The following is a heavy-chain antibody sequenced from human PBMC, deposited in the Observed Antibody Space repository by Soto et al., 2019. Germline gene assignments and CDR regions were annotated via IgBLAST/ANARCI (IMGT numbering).Heavy chain of an antibody. CDR2: ISATSDAA. D-gene: IGHD1-26*01. J-gene: IGHJ6*02. CDR3: GKYSGRYPVYNGMNV. V-gene: IGHV3-23*01. Sequence: EVQLLESGGGLVQPGGSLRLSCAASGFPFSTSAMNWVRQAPGKGLEWVSIISATSDAAYYAESVKGRFTSSRDNSKNTLYLQMNSLRPEDTAMYYCGKYSGRYPVYNGMNVWGQRTTVTVSS. CDR1: GFPFSTSA.